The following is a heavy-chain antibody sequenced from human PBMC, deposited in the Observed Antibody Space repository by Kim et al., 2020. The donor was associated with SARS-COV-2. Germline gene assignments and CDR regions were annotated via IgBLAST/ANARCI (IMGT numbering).Heavy chain of an antibody. J-gene: IGHJ4*02. CDR3: AREQS. Sequence: IKGDGSERYYVDSVKGVFTISRDNAKSSLYLQMSSLRAEDTAVYYCAREQSWGQGTLVTVSS. CDR2: IKGDGSER. V-gene: IGHV3-7*03.